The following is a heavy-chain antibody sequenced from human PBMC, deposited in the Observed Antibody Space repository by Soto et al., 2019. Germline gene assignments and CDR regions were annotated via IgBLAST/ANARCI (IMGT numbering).Heavy chain of an antibody. J-gene: IGHJ6*02. CDR3: ARGKRYFDWLLYYYDMDV. V-gene: IGHV1-8*01. CDR1: GYTFTSYD. Sequence: ASVKVSCKASGYTFTSYDINWVRQATGQGLEWMGWMNPNSGNTGYAQKFQGRVTMTRNTSISTAYMELSSLRSEDTAVYYCARGKRYFDWLLYYYDMDVWGQGTTVTVSS. D-gene: IGHD3-9*01. CDR2: MNPNSGNT.